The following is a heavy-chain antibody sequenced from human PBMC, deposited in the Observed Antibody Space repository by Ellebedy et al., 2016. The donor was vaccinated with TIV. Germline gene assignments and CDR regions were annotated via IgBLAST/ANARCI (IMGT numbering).Heavy chain of an antibody. CDR3: ARDQNGDLDY. D-gene: IGHD1-1*01. CDR1: GFTFSSNS. V-gene: IGHV3-33*08. J-gene: IGHJ4*02. CDR2: IWYDGSNK. Sequence: GESLKISCAASGFTFSSNSMNWVRQAPGKGLEWVAVIWYDGSNKYYADSVKGRFTISRDNSKNTLYLQMNSLRDEDTAVYYCARDQNGDLDYWGQGTLVTVSS.